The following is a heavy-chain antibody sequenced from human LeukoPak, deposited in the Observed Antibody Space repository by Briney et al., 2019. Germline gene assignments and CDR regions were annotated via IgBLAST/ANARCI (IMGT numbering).Heavy chain of an antibody. J-gene: IGHJ2*01. V-gene: IGHV4-34*01. CDR2: INHSGST. D-gene: IGHD6-13*01. Sequence: SETLSLTCAVYDGSFSGSYWSWIRQPPGKGLEWIGEINHSGSTNYNSSLKSRVTISVDTSKNQFSLKLSSVTAADTAVYYCARGRSIAAAAPYWYFDLWGRGTLVTVSS. CDR1: DGSFSGSY. CDR3: ARGRSIAAAAPYWYFDL.